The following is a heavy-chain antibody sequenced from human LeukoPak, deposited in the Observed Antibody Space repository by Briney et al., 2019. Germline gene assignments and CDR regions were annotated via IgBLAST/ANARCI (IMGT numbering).Heavy chain of an antibody. J-gene: IGHJ6*03. CDR3: AKSQYQLPTSYYYYYMDV. D-gene: IGHD2-2*01. CDR1: GFTFSSYG. CDR2: IWYGGSNK. V-gene: IGHV3-33*08. Sequence: GGSLRLSCAASGFTFSSYGMHWVRQAPGKGLEWVAVIWYGGSNKYYADSVKGRFTISRDNSKNTLYLQMNSLRAEDTAVYYCAKSQYQLPTSYYYYYMDVWGKGTTVTVSS.